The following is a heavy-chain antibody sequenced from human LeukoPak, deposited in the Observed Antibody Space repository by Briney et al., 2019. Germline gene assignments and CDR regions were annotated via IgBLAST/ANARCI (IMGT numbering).Heavy chain of an antibody. CDR1: GFTFKNYW. CDR2: IEADGTEK. D-gene: IGHD6-13*01. CDR3: ARDPAAWDY. J-gene: IGHJ4*02. V-gene: IGHV3-7*04. Sequence: LGGSLRLSFVASGFTFKNYWMIWVRQAPGKGLEWVANIEADGTEKYYVDSVKGRFTVSRDNARNSLYLQMSSLRVEDTAVYYCARDPAAWDYWGQGTLVTVSS.